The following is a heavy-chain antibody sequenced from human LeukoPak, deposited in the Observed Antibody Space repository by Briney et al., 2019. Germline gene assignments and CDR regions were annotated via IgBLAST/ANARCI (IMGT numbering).Heavy chain of an antibody. J-gene: IGHJ4*02. CDR1: GFTFNSYE. CDR3: ARGGSYVHY. Sequence: GGSLRLSCAASGFTFNSYEMNWVRQAPGQGLEWVSYINSGGSAIYYADSVKGRFTISRVNAKNSLYLHMNSLRADATAVYYCARGGSYVHYWGQGTLVTVSS. V-gene: IGHV3-48*03. CDR2: INSGGSAI. D-gene: IGHD1-26*01.